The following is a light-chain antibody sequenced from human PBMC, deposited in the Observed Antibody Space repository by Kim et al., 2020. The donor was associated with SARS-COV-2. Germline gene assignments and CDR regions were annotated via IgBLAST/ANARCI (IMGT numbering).Light chain of an antibody. V-gene: IGKV1-5*03. J-gene: IGKJ4*01. Sequence: DIQMTQSPSTLSASVGDRVTITCRASHSISSWLAWYQQKPGKAPNLLIYKAFSLESGVPSRFSGSGSGTEFTLTISSLQPDDFATYYCQQYSSYALTFGGGTKVDIK. CDR1: HSISSW. CDR2: KAF. CDR3: QQYSSYALT.